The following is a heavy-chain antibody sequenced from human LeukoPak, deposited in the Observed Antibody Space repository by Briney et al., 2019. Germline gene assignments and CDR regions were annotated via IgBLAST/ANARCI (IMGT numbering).Heavy chain of an antibody. CDR2: IIPILGIA. CDR3: ASYIIAVAGPAPY. D-gene: IGHD6-19*01. V-gene: IGHV1-69*04. CDR1: GGTFSSYA. Sequence: ASVKVSCKASGGTFSSYAISWVRQAPGQGLEWMGRIIPILGIANYAQKFQGRVTITADKSTSTAYMELSSLRSEDTAVYYCASYIIAVAGPAPYWGQGTLVTVSS. J-gene: IGHJ4*02.